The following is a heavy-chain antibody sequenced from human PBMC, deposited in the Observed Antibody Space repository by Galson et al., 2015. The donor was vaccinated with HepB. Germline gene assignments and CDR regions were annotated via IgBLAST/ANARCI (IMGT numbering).Heavy chain of an antibody. D-gene: IGHD5-24*01. J-gene: IGHJ3*02. CDR1: GGTFSSYA. CDR3: ARAGLRIDGYPQAFDN. Sequence: SVKVSCKASGGTFSSYAISWVRQAPGQGLGWMGGIIPIFGTANYAQKFQGRVTITADESTRTAYMELSSLRSEDTAVYYCARAGLRIDGYPQAFDNWGQGTMVTVSS. CDR2: IIPIFGTA. V-gene: IGHV1-69*13.